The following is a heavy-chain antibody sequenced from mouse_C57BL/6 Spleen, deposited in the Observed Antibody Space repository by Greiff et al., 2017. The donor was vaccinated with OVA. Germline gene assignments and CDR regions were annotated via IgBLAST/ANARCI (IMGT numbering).Heavy chain of an antibody. Sequence: VQLQQSGAELVKPGASVKLSCKASGYTFTTYPIEWMKQNHGKSLEWIGNFHPYNDDTKYNEKFKGKATMSVEKSSSTVYVELSRLKSDDSAVYYCARGGLLRDWYFDVWGTGTTVTVSS. CDR2: FHPYNDDT. V-gene: IGHV1-47*01. CDR3: ARGGLLRDWYFDV. CDR1: GYTFTTYP. D-gene: IGHD1-1*01. J-gene: IGHJ1*03.